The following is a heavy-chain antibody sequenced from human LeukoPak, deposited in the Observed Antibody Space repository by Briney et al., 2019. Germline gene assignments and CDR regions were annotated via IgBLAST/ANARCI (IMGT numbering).Heavy chain of an antibody. CDR1: GDSFSSNSAT. V-gene: IGHV6-1*01. Sequence: SQTLSLTCAISGDSFSSNSATWDWIRQSPSRGLEWLGRAYYTSKWITNYAVSVRSRITVNPNTSNNQFSLQLNSVTPEDTAVYYCARGYWAHGMNVWGPGTTVTVSS. CDR3: ARGYWAHGMNV. D-gene: IGHD6-13*01. CDR2: AYYTSKWIT. J-gene: IGHJ6*02.